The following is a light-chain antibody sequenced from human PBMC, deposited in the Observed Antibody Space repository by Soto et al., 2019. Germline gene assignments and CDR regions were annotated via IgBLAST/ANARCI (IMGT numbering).Light chain of an antibody. CDR1: QDISNY. J-gene: IGKJ5*01. Sequence: DSQMSQYPSTFFAWLGDRVTNTCQASQDISNYLNWHQQXLGKAPXXRIYDASNLETGVPSRLSGSGSGTDFTFTISSMQPEDIATYYCQQYSHLITFGQGTRLEIK. CDR3: QQYSHLIT. CDR2: DAS. V-gene: IGKV1-33*01.